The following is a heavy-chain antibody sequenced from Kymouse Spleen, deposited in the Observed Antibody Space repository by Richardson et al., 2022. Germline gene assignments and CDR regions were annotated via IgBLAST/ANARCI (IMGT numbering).Heavy chain of an antibody. CDR2: IWYDGSNK. J-gene: IGHJ4*02. CDR3: ARDGGYSSGVQDY. CDR1: GFTFSSYG. V-gene: IGHV3-33*01. Sequence: QVQLVESGGGVVQPGRSLRLSCAASGFTFSSYGMHWVRQAPGKGLEWVAVIWYDGSNKYYADSVKGRFTISRDNSKNTLYLQMNSLRAEDTAVYYCARDGGYSSGVQDYWGQGTLVTVSS. D-gene: IGHD6-19*01.